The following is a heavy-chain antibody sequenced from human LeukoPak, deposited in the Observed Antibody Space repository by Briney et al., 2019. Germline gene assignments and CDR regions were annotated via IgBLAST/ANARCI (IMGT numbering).Heavy chain of an antibody. CDR3: ARGGQQLVYFDY. CDR2: IRYDGSNK. V-gene: IGHV3-30*02. J-gene: IGHJ4*02. Sequence: GGSLRLSCAASGFTFRTYAMHWVRQAPGKGMEWVAFIRYDGSNKYYADSVKGRFTISRDNSNNTLYLQMNSLRTEDTAVYYCARGGQQLVYFDYWGQGALVTVSS. D-gene: IGHD6-13*01. CDR1: GFTFRTYA.